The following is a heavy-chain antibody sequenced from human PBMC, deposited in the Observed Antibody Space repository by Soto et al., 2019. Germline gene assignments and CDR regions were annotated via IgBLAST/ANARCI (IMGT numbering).Heavy chain of an antibody. J-gene: IGHJ5*02. D-gene: IGHD1-26*01. CDR2: ISGSGGST. CDR3: AKSEWELLNWFDP. CDR1: GFTFNNYA. V-gene: IGHV3-23*01. Sequence: EVQLLESGGGLVQPGGSLRLSCAASGFTFNNYAMNWVRQAPGKGLGWVSTISGSGGSTYYADSVKGRFTISRDNSKNTLYLQMNSLRAEDTAVYYCAKSEWELLNWFDPWGQGTLVTVSS.